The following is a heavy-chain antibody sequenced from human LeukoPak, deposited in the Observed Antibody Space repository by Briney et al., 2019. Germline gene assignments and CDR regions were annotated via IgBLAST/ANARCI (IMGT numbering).Heavy chain of an antibody. V-gene: IGHV3-30-3*01. Sequence: PGGSLRLSCAASGFTFSSYAMHWVRQAPDKGLEWVAVISYDGSNKYYADSVKGRFTISRDNSKNTLYLQMNSLRAEDTAVYYCARGFTDYSHFDYWGQGTLVTVSS. CDR1: GFTFSSYA. J-gene: IGHJ4*02. D-gene: IGHD4-11*01. CDR2: ISYDGSNK. CDR3: ARGFTDYSHFDY.